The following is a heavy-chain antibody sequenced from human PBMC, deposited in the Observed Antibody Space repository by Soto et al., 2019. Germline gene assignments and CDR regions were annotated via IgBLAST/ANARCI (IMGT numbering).Heavy chain of an antibody. CDR1: GGFLSESY. Sequence: PSETLSLTCAVYGGFLSESYWTWIRQPPGKGLEWIGEINHVGGTNYNPSLKSRVTMSVDTSKNQFSLRLSSVTAADTAIYYCATRITVFGLLIPPFDPWGQGTQVTVSS. CDR2: INHVGGT. CDR3: ATRITVFGLLIPPFDP. D-gene: IGHD3-3*01. J-gene: IGHJ5*02. V-gene: IGHV4-34*01.